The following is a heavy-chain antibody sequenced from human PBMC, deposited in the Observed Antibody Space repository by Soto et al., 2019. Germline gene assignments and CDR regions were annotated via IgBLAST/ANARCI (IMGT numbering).Heavy chain of an antibody. CDR3: ARARSGYWREP. CDR1: GGSISGYY. V-gene: IGHV4-4*07. J-gene: IGHJ5*02. CDR2: IYSSGST. Sequence: QVQPQESGPGLVKPSETLSLTCIVSGGSISGYYWSWIRQPAGKGHEWIGRIYSSGSTNYNPSLRSRVPMSVDMSKNHFALKLVSVTAADTAVYLCARARSGYWREPLGQGTLVTVSA. D-gene: IGHD3-10*01.